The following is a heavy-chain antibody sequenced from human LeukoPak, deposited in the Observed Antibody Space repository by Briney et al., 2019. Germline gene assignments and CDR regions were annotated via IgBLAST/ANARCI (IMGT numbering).Heavy chain of an antibody. CDR1: GGSISSGGYY. J-gene: IGHJ4*02. V-gene: IGHV4-31*03. D-gene: IGHD5-12*01. CDR2: IYYSGST. CDR3: ARERGYDLIDDY. Sequence: SETLSLTCTVSGGSISSGGYYWSWIRQHPGKGLEWIGYIYYSGSTYYNPSLKSRVTISVDTSKNQFSLKLSSVTAADTAVYYCARERGYDLIDDYWGQGTLVTVSS.